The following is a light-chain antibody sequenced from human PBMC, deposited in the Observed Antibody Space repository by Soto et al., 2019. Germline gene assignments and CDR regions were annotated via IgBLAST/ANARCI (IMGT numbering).Light chain of an antibody. J-gene: IGLJ1*01. CDR2: EVT. V-gene: IGLV2-14*01. Sequence: QSVLTQPASVSGSPGQSITISCTGGSSDIGGYNYVSWFQQHPGKAPKLMIYEVTKRPSGVSNRFSGSKSGSTASLTISGLQAEDEADYYCSSYTSGNTLVFGTGTKLTVL. CDR3: SSYTSGNTLV. CDR1: SSDIGGYNY.